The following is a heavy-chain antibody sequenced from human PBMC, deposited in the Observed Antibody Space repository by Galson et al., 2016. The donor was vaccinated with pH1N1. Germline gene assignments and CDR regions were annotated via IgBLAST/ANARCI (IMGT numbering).Heavy chain of an antibody. V-gene: IGHV2-70*01. CDR3: ARLDYGDYSGYFEY. J-gene: IGHJ4*02. D-gene: IGHD4-17*01. Sequence: PALVKPPQTLTLTCSFSGFSLRPNRVGVGWIRQPPGKALEWLALIDWDDDKYYSTSLKTRLTISKDTSKNQVVLTMTNMDPVDTATYYCARLDYGDYSGYFEYWGQGTLVTVSS. CDR1: GFSLRPNRVG. CDR2: IDWDDDK.